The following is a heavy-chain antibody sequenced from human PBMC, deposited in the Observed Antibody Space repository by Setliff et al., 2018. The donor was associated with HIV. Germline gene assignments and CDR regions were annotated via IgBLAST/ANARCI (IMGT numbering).Heavy chain of an antibody. V-gene: IGHV4-39*07. CDR2: IYHSGST. CDR3: ARSTVGAGASFP. Sequence: SETLSLTCTVSGGSISSNSYYWGWIRQPPGKGLEWIGEIYHSGSTNYNPSLKSRVTMSVDTSKNQFSLKLNSLIAADTAVYYCARSTVGAGASFPWGRGILVTVSS. CDR1: GGSISSNSYY. J-gene: IGHJ5*02. D-gene: IGHD1-26*01.